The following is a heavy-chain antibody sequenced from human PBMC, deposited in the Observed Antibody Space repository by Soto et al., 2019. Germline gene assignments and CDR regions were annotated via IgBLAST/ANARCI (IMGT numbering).Heavy chain of an antibody. CDR2: INAGNGNT. CDR3: ARDLGYSDFDVHY. V-gene: IGHV1-3*01. CDR1: GYTFNSYA. Sequence: ASVKVSCKASGYTFNSYAMNWVRQAPGQRLEWMGWINAGNGNTKYSQKFQGRVTITRDTSASTAYMELGSLRSEDTAVYYCARDLGYSDFDVHYWGQGTLVTVSS. D-gene: IGHD4-17*01. J-gene: IGHJ4*02.